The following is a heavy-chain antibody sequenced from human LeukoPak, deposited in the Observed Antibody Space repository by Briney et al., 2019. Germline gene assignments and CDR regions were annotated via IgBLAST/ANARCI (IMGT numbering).Heavy chain of an antibody. CDR1: GFIFRDYT. CDR3: ARDYVVTW. Sequence: GGSLRLSCVASGFIFRDYTMNWVRQTPGKGLEWVSSISSSSSYIYYADSVKGRFTISRDNAKNSLYLQMNSLRAEDTAVYYCARDYVVTWWGQGTLVTVSS. D-gene: IGHD3-10*02. J-gene: IGHJ4*02. V-gene: IGHV3-21*01. CDR2: ISSSSSYI.